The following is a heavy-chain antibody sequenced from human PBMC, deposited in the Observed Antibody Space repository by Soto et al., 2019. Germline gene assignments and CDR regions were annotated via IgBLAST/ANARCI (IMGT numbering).Heavy chain of an antibody. J-gene: IGHJ6*03. Sequence: QVQLVQSGAEVKKPGSSVKVSCKASGGTFSSYTISWVRQAPGQGLEWMGMIIPILGIANYAQKFQGRVTITADKSTSTAYMELSSLRSEDTAVYYCARCKAAAGIRDYYYMDVWGKGTTVTVSS. CDR1: GGTFSSYT. CDR2: IIPILGIA. CDR3: ARCKAAAGIRDYYYMDV. D-gene: IGHD6-13*01. V-gene: IGHV1-69*02.